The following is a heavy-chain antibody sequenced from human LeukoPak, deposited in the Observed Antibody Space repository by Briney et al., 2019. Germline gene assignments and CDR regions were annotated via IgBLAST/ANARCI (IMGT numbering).Heavy chain of an antibody. D-gene: IGHD3-22*01. V-gene: IGHV3-23*01. J-gene: IGHJ4*02. CDR1: GFTFSTFD. CDR2: ISGAGGTT. Sequence: PGGSLRLSCAASGFTFSTFDMSWVRQAPGKGLQWVSTISGAGGTTLFADSVKGRFSISRDNSNNKVFLQMNSLRVEDTAVYYCAKASDFDSSGFPIDVFDFWGQGLLVSVPS. CDR3: AKASDFDSSGFPIDVFDF.